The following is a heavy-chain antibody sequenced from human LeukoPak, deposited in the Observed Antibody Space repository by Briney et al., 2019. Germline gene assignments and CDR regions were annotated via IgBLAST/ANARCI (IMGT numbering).Heavy chain of an antibody. CDR1: GGSFSGYY. J-gene: IGHJ4*02. Sequence: SETLSLTCAVYGGSFSGYYWSWIRQPPGKGLEWIGEINHSGSTNYNPSLKSRVTISVDTSKNQFSLNLSSVTAADTAVYYCARGGASTYYDSGGYYSFWGQGAQVTVSS. V-gene: IGHV4-34*01. CDR3: ARGGASTYYDSGGYYSF. CDR2: INHSGST. D-gene: IGHD3-22*01.